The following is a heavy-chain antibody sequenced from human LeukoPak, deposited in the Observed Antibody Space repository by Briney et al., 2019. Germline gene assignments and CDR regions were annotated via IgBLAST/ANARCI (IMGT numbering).Heavy chain of an antibody. J-gene: IGHJ4*02. Sequence: GGSLRLSCAASGFTFSSYGMHWVRQAPGKGLEWVAVISYDGNYKNYAEFVKGRFAIARDDSKSTLFLQMNSLRPEDTAVYYCTKTQGSGWWDFDFWGQGTLVTVSS. CDR1: GFTFSSYG. V-gene: IGHV3-30*18. CDR3: TKTQGSGWWDFDF. D-gene: IGHD6-19*01. CDR2: ISYDGNYK.